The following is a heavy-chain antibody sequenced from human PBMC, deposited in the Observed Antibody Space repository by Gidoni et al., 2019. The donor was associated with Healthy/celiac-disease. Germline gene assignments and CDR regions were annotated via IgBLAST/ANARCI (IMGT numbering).Heavy chain of an antibody. J-gene: IGHJ4*02. D-gene: IGHD2-21*02. CDR1: GFTFSSYS. CDR3: ARVTYCGGDCYYFDY. Sequence: EVQLVESGGGLVKPGGSLRLSCAASGFTFSSYSMNWVRQAPGKGLEWVSSISSSSSYIYYADSVKGRFTISRDNAKNSLYLQMNSLRAEDTAVYYCARVTYCGGDCYYFDYWGQGTLVTVSS. V-gene: IGHV3-21*01. CDR2: ISSSSSYI.